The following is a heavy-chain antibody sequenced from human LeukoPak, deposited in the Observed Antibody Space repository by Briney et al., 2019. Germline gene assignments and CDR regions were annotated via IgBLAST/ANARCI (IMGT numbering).Heavy chain of an antibody. J-gene: IGHJ4*02. V-gene: IGHV4-59*01. CDR3: ARASPSDASYYFDY. CDR2: IYYSGST. CDR1: GGSISSYY. D-gene: IGHD2-2*01. Sequence: SETLSLTCTVSGGSISSYYWSWIRQPPGKGLEWIGYIYYSGSTNYNPSLKSRVTISVDTSKNQFSLKLSSVTAADTAVYYCARASPSDASYYFDYWGQGTLVTVSS.